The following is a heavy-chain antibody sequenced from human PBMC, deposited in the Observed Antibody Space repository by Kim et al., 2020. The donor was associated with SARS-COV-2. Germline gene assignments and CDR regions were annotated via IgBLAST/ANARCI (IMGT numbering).Heavy chain of an antibody. Sequence: GGSLRLSCAASGFTFSDYYMSWIRQAPGKGLEWVSYISSTSSYTIYADSVKGRFTISRDNPKNSLYLQMNSLRAEDTAVYYCARERIITIFGVVINDAFDIWGQGTMVTVSS. D-gene: IGHD3-3*01. J-gene: IGHJ3*02. CDR2: ISSTSSYT. CDR3: ARERIITIFGVVINDAFDI. CDR1: GFTFSDYY. V-gene: IGHV3-11*05.